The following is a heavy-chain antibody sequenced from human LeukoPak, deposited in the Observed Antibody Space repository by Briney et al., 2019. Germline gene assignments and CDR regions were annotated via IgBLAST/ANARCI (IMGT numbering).Heavy chain of an antibody. CDR1: GYTFTSYG. Sequence: GASVKVSCKASGYTFTSYGISWVRQAPGQGLEWMGWISAYNGNTNYAQKLQGRVTMTTDTSTSTAYMELWSLRSDDTAVYYCARGGRAFYSSSWYSDNWFDPWGQGTLVTVSS. D-gene: IGHD6-13*01. V-gene: IGHV1-18*01. J-gene: IGHJ5*02. CDR2: ISAYNGNT. CDR3: ARGGRAFYSSSWYSDNWFDP.